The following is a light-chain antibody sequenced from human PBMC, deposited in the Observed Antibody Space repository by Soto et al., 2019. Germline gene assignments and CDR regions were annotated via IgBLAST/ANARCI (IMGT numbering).Light chain of an antibody. J-gene: IGLJ2*01. Sequence: QSALTQPASVSGSPGQSITISCTGTKRDVGSYNLVSWYQQHPGKAPKLMIYEGSTRPSGVSNRFSGSKSGNTASLTISGRQAEDEADYYCCSYAGSSSIVVFGGGTKVTVL. CDR3: CSYAGSSSIVV. CDR1: KRDVGSYNL. V-gene: IGLV2-23*03. CDR2: EGS.